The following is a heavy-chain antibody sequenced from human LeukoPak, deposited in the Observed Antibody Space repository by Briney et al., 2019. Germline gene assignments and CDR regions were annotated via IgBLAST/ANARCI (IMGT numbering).Heavy chain of an antibody. CDR2: IIPIFGTA. J-gene: IGHJ4*02. Sequence: GASVKVSCKASGGTFSSYAISWVRQAPGQGLEWMGGIIPIFGTANYAQKFQGRVTITADESTSTAYMELSSLRSEDTAVYYCARVAVYSGSFREFDYWGQGTLVTVSS. CDR1: GGTFSSYA. V-gene: IGHV1-69*13. CDR3: ARVAVYSGSFREFDY. D-gene: IGHD6-6*01.